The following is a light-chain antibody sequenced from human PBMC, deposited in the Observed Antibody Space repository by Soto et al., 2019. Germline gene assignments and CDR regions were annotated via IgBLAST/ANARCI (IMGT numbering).Light chain of an antibody. CDR1: SSNIGSNT. J-gene: IGLJ1*01. Sequence: QSVLTQPPSASGTPGQRVTISCSGSSSNIGSNTVNWYQHLPGAAPKLLIQSNDQRPSGVPDRFSGSQSGTSASLAISGLQYEDEADYYCAVWDDRLNGYVFGTGTKLTVL. V-gene: IGLV1-44*01. CDR3: AVWDDRLNGYV. CDR2: SND.